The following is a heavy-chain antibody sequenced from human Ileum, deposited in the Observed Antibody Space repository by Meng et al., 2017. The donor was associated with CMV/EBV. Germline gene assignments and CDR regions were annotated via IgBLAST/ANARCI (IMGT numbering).Heavy chain of an antibody. Sequence: EVQLVESGGGLVKPGGALRLSCAASGFSISIYAMNWVRQAPGKGLEWISYISRGSDNIAYADSVKGRFTISRDNAKNSLYLQMDSLRAEDTALYCCATDKDWAFDYWGQGTLVTVS. J-gene: IGHJ4*02. CDR3: ATDKDWAFDY. CDR2: ISRGSDNI. CDR1: GFSISIYA. V-gene: IGHV3-21*03. D-gene: IGHD3-9*01.